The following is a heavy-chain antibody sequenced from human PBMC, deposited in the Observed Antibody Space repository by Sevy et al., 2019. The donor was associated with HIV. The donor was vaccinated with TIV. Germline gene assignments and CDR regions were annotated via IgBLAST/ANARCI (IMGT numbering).Heavy chain of an antibody. D-gene: IGHD1-1*01. CDR3: AGVGTSRYDKRSAVDY. J-gene: IGHJ4*02. Sequence: GGSLRLSCVASGFSFSNYGMHWVRQAPGKGLEWVAVIGYDGSNKYYADSVKGRFTISRDSSKNTLYLQMNSLRAEDTAVYYCAGVGTSRYDKRSAVDYWGQGTLVTVSS. V-gene: IGHV3-33*01. CDR1: GFSFSNYG. CDR2: IGYDGSNK.